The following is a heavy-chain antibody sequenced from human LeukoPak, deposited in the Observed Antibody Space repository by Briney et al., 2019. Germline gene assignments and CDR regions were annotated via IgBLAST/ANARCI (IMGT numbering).Heavy chain of an antibody. V-gene: IGHV1-46*01. CDR1: GYTFSIYN. Sequence: ASVKVSCKASGYTFSIYNMHWVRQAPGQRLEWMGIINPSGGSASDAQKFQGRLTMTRDTSTSTLYMELSSLRSEDTAVYYCAREGVAATGLDYWGQGTLVTVSS. J-gene: IGHJ4*02. D-gene: IGHD6-13*01. CDR2: INPSGGSA. CDR3: AREGVAATGLDY.